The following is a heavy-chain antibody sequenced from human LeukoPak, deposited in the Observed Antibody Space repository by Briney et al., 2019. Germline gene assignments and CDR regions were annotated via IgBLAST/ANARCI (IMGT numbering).Heavy chain of an antibody. V-gene: IGHV3-48*01. CDR3: ARSPITFGGVIDS. CDR1: GFTFSSYS. Sequence: GESLKISCAASGFTFSSYSMNWVRQAPGKGLEWVSYISSSSTIYYADSVKGRFTISRDNAKNSLYLQMNSLRAEDTAVYYCARSPITFGGVIDSWGQGTLVTVSS. D-gene: IGHD3-16*01. J-gene: IGHJ5*01. CDR2: ISSSSTI.